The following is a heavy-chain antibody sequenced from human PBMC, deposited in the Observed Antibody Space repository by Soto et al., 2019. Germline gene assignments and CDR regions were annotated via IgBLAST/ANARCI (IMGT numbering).Heavy chain of an antibody. V-gene: IGHV4-59*08. Sequence: QVQLQESGPGLVKPSETLSLTCTVSGGSISSYYWSWIRQPPGKGLEWIGYIYDSGRTNYNPSLKSRVTIAVDTSKNQFSLKLSSVTAADTAVYYCARRCGGSCYGAFDSWGQGTMVTVSS. CDR3: ARRCGGSCYGAFDS. CDR2: IYDSGRT. D-gene: IGHD2-15*01. CDR1: GGSISSYY. J-gene: IGHJ3*02.